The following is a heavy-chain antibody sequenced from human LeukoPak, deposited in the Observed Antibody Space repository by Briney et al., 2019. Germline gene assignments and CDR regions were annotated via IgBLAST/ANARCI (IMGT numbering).Heavy chain of an antibody. CDR3: ARDRGSGSASGSYHPY. CDR2: ISAYNGNT. CDR1: GYTFTSYG. Sequence: ASVKVSCKASGYTFTSYGISWVRQAPGQGLEWMGWISAYNGNTNYAQKFQGRVTMTKNTSRSTAYKELRSLRSDDTGAYYCARDRGSGSASGSYHPYWGQGTLVSVPS. J-gene: IGHJ4*02. V-gene: IGHV1-18*01. D-gene: IGHD1-26*01.